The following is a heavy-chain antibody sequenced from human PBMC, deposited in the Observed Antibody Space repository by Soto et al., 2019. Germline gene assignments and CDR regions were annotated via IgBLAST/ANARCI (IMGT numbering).Heavy chain of an antibody. V-gene: IGHV1-3*04. CDR1: GYTFATYA. Sequence: QVQLVQSGAEVKKPGASVKVSCKASGYTFATYAIHWVRQAPGQRLEWMGWINTGHGYTEYSQKFRGRVTITRDTSLSTAYMELSSLRSEDTDMYYCTRANTIFLSPDYSSYDVDVCGHGTTVTVAS. CDR3: TRANTIFLSPDYSSYDVDV. D-gene: IGHD3-9*01. CDR2: INTGHGYT. J-gene: IGHJ6*02.